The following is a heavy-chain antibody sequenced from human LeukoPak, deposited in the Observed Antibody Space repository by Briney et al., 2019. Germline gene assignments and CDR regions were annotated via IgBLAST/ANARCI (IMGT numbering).Heavy chain of an antibody. D-gene: IGHD3-16*01. CDR2: IYYSGST. V-gene: IGHV4-31*03. CDR3: ASRGRYDFAWGSYGPNDAFDI. Sequence: SETLSLTCTVSGGSISSGGYYWSWIRQHPGKGLEWIGYIYYSGSTYYNPSLKSRVTISVDTSKNQFSLKLSSVTAADTAVYYCASRGRYDFAWGSYGPNDAFDIWGQGTMVTVSS. J-gene: IGHJ3*02. CDR1: GGSISSGGYY.